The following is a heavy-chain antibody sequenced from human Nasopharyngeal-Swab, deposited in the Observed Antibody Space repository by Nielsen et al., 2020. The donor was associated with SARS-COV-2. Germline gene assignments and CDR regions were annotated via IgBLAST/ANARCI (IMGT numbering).Heavy chain of an antibody. CDR3: ARGNWNDVGVY. V-gene: IGHV4-59*12. D-gene: IGHD1-1*01. J-gene: IGHJ4*02. Sequence: SETLSLTCTVSGGSISSYYWSWIRQPPGKGLEWIGYIYYSGSTNYNPSLKSRVTISVDTSKNQFSLKLSSVTAADTAVYYCARGNWNDVGVYWGQGTLVTVSS. CDR2: IYYSGST. CDR1: GGSISSYY.